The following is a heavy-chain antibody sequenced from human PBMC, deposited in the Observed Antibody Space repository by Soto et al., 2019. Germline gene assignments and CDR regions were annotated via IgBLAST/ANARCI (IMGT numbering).Heavy chain of an antibody. D-gene: IGHD2-15*01. Sequence: ASETLSLICTVSGGSISSVDYYWSWIRQPPGKGLEWIGYVYYSGSTYYNPSLKSRVTISVDTSKNQFSLKLSSVTAADTAVYYCARARGARYFDYWGQGTQVTVSS. CDR2: VYYSGST. CDR3: ARARGARYFDY. V-gene: IGHV4-30-4*01. CDR1: GGSISSVDYY. J-gene: IGHJ4*02.